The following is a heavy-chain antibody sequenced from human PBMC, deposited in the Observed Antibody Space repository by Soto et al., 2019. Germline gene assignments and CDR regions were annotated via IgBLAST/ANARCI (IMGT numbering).Heavy chain of an antibody. J-gene: IGHJ4*02. Sequence: GGSLRLSCNVSGFTFGNYYMSWIRQAPGKGLESISYISSRGVTIYYADSVKGRFTISRDNAKNSLFLQMDSLRAEDTAVYYCARVTASGWFVNGRDYFDHWGQGTLVTSPQ. CDR2: ISSRGVTI. CDR3: ARVTASGWFVNGRDYFDH. CDR1: GFTFGNYY. D-gene: IGHD6-19*01. V-gene: IGHV3-11*01.